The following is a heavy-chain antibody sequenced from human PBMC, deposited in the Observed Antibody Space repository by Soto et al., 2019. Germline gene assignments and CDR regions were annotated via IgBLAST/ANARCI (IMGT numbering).Heavy chain of an antibody. CDR1: GGSISSSSYY. CDR2: IYYSGST. D-gene: IGHD3-22*01. CDR3: ARGPYYYDSSGYYRYYYGMDV. Sequence: PSETLSLTCTVSGGSISSSSYYWGWIRQPPGKGLEWIGSIYYSGSTYYNPSLKSRVTISVDTSKNQFSLKLSSVTAADTAVYYCARGPYYYDSSGYYRYYYGMDVWGQGTTVTVSS. V-gene: IGHV4-39*07. J-gene: IGHJ6*02.